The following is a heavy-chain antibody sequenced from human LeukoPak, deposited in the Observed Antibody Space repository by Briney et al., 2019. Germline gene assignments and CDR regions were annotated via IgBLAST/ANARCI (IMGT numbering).Heavy chain of an antibody. V-gene: IGHV1-69*13. D-gene: IGHD5-12*01. CDR2: IIPIFGTA. CDR1: GGTFSSYA. Sequence: GASVKVSCKASGGTFSSYAISWVRQAPGQGLEWMGGIIPIFGTANYAQKFQGRVTITADESTSTAYMELSSLRSEDKAVYYCARASGYERYFDYWGQGNLVTVSS. J-gene: IGHJ4*02. CDR3: ARASGYERYFDY.